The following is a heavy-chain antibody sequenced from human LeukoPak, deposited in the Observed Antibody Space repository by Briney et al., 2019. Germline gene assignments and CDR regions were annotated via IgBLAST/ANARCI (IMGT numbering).Heavy chain of an antibody. V-gene: IGHV3-30-3*01. Sequence: GRSLRLSCAASGFTFSSYAMHWVRQAPGKGLEWVAVISYDGSNKYYADSVKGRFTISRDNSKNTLYLQMNSLRAEDTAVYYCARRGLWSSVGMDVWGQGTTVTVSS. CDR1: GFTFSSYA. D-gene: IGHD3-10*01. CDR3: ARRGLWSSVGMDV. CDR2: ISYDGSNK. J-gene: IGHJ6*02.